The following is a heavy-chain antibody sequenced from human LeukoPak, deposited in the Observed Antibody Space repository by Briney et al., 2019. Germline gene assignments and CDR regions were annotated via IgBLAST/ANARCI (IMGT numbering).Heavy chain of an antibody. CDR1: GYTFTSYG. CDR3: ARDRSSGWYENWFDP. CDR2: ISAYNGNT. J-gene: IGHJ5*02. V-gene: IGHV1-18*01. Sequence: ASVKVSCKASGYTFTSYGISWVRQAPGQGLEWMGWISAYNGNTNYAQKLQGRVTMTTDTSTSTAYMELRSLRSDDTAVYYCARDRSSGWYENWFDPWGQGTLVTVSS. D-gene: IGHD6-19*01.